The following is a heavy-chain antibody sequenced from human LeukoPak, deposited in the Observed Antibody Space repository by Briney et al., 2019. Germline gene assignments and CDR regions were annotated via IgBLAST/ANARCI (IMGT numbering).Heavy chain of an antibody. CDR1: GGSISSHY. Sequence: PSETLSLTCTVSGGSISSHYWSWIRQPPGKGLEWIGYIYYSGSTNYNPSLKSRVTISVDTSKNQFSLKLSSVTAADTAVYYCASSRYNWNYAYYYGMDVWGQGTTVTVSS. CDR2: IYYSGST. D-gene: IGHD1-7*01. CDR3: ASSRYNWNYAYYYGMDV. J-gene: IGHJ6*02. V-gene: IGHV4-59*11.